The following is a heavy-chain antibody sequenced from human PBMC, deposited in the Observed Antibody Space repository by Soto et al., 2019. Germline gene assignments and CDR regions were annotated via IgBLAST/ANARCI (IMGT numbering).Heavy chain of an antibody. J-gene: IGHJ4*02. CDR1: GYTCTAYY. V-gene: IGHV1-2*02. D-gene: IGHD3-10*01. Sequence: ASVKVSCKASGYTCTAYYIHCVLQSPLQWLEWMGCINPNGGGTKYAQKFQGRVTMTRDTSINTAYMELTRLTSDDTAVYYCARAVHTMIQGVRFRVDQWGQGTLVTVSS. CDR2: INPNGGGT. CDR3: ARAVHTMIQGVRFRVDQ.